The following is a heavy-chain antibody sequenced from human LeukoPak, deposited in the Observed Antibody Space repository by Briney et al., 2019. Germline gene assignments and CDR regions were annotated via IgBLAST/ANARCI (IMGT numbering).Heavy chain of an antibody. V-gene: IGHV4-4*07. CDR2: IYTGGST. J-gene: IGHJ6*02. CDR1: GGSISSYY. CDR3: ARAVVPAATGYYYYGMDV. Sequence: PSETLSLTCTVSGGSISSYYWSWTRQPAGKGLEWIGRIYTGGSTNYNPSLKSRVTMSVDTSKNQFSLKLSSVTAADTAVYYCARAVVPAATGYYYYGMDVWGQGTTVTVSS. D-gene: IGHD2-2*01.